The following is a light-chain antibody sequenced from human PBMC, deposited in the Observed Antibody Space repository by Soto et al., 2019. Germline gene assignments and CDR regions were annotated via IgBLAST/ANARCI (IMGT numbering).Light chain of an antibody. J-gene: IGKJ5*01. CDR3: QQYGSSPIT. Sequence: EIVLTKSPCTLSLSPGEGATLSCRASQSVSSSYIAWYQQRPGQTPSLLIYGASTRATGIPDRFSGSGSGTDFTLTISRLEPEDFAVYYCQQYGSSPITFGQGTRLEI. CDR1: QSVSSSY. CDR2: GAS. V-gene: IGKV3-20*01.